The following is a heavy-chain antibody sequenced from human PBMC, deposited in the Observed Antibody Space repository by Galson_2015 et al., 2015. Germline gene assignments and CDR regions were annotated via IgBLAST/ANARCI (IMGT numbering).Heavy chain of an antibody. D-gene: IGHD6-13*01. CDR2: FDPEDGET. V-gene: IGHV1-24*01. CDR1: GYTLTELS. CDR3: ATGIAAAGIFDY. J-gene: IGHJ4*02. Sequence: SVKVSCKVSGYTLTELSMHWVRQAPGKGLEWMGGFDPEDGETIYAQKFQGRVTMTEDTSTDTAYMELSSLRSEDTAVYYCATGIAAAGIFDYWGQGTLVTVSS.